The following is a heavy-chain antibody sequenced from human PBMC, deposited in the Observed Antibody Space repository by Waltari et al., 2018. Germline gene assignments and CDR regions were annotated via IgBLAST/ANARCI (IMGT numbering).Heavy chain of an antibody. CDR1: GYSISSGDY. V-gene: IGHV4-38-2*01. CDR3: ARLPGY. CDR2: IYHSGST. Sequence: QVQLQESGPGLVKPSETLSLTCAVSGYSISSGDYWGWIRQPPGKGLEWIGSIYHSGSTYYNPSLKSRVTISVDTSKNQFSLKLSSVTAADTAVYYCARLPGYWGQGTLVTVSS. J-gene: IGHJ4*02.